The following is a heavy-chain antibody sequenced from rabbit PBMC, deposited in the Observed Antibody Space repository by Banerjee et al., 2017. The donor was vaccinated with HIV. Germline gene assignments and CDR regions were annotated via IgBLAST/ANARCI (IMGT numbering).Heavy chain of an antibody. CDR2: IDTGDGNT. V-gene: IGHV1S40*01. CDR3: ATARTSWGL. D-gene: IGHD8-1*01. J-gene: IGHJ4*01. CDR1: GFSFSSSYY. Sequence: VESGGGLVQPGASLTLTCTASGFSFSSSYYMCWVRQAPGKGLEWIACIDTGDGNTYYASWAKGRFTISKTSSTVTLQMTSLTAADTATYFCATARTSWGLWGPGTLVTVS.